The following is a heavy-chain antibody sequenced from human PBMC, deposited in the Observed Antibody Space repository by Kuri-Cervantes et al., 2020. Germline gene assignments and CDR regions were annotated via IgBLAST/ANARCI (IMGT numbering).Heavy chain of an antibody. J-gene: IGHJ6*02. CDR1: GYTFTSYG. V-gene: IGHV1-18*01. CDR3: ARDVSGYDGYYYGMDV. CDR2: ISAYNGNT. D-gene: IGHD5-12*01. Sequence: ASVKVSCKASGYTFTSYGISWVRQAPGQGLEWMGWISAYNGNTNYAQKLQGRVAMTTDISTSTAYMELSRLRSDDTAVYYCARDVSGYDGYYYGMDVWGQGTTVTVSS.